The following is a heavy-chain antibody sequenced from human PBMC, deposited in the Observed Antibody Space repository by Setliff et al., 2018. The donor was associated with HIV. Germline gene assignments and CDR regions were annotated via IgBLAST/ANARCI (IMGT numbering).Heavy chain of an antibody. V-gene: IGHV4-31*03. CDR3: ARWYTTGRGWFDP. CDR1: GGSINSGDYY. J-gene: IGHJ5*02. Sequence: KSSETLSLTCTVSGGSINSGDYYWSWSRQRPGKGLEWIGYIYNTGDAYYNPPLKGRVTISIDTSKNQFSLRLTSVTAADTAVYYCARWYTTGRGWFDPWGQGTLVTVSS. D-gene: IGHD6-25*01. CDR2: IYNTGDA.